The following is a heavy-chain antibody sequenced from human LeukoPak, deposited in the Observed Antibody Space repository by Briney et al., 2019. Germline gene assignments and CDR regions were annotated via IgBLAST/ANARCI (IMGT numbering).Heavy chain of an antibody. CDR3: AREIWSGYSGDY. V-gene: IGHV4-34*01. Sequence: SETLSLTCAVYGGSFSGYYWSWIRQPPGKGLEWIGEINHSGSTTYNPSIKSRVTISVDTSKNQFSLKLSSVPAADTAVYYCAREIWSGYSGDYWGQGTLVTVSS. J-gene: IGHJ4*02. CDR2: INHSGST. CDR1: GGSFSGYY. D-gene: IGHD3-3*01.